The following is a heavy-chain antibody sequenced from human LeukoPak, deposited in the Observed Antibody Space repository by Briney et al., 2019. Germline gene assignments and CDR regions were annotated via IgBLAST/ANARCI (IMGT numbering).Heavy chain of an antibody. CDR1: GGSISSGSYY. CDR3: ASLRITRFPGAY. V-gene: IGHV4-61*02. CDR2: IFSSGST. J-gene: IGHJ4*02. D-gene: IGHD3-3*01. Sequence: SQTLSLTCTVSGGSISSGSYYWSWIRQPAGKGLEWIGRIFSSGSTNNNPSLKSRVTISLDTSKNQFSLKLSSVTAADTAVYYCASLRITRFPGAYWGQGTLVTVSS.